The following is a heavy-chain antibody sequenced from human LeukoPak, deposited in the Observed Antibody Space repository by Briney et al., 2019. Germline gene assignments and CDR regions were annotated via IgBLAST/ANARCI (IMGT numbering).Heavy chain of an antibody. CDR1: GYTFSSYG. CDR2: ISAYNGNT. Sequence: GASVRVSCKASGYTFSSYGISWVRQAPGQGLEWMGWISAYNGNTNYAQKLQGRVTMTTDISTSTAYMELRSLRSDDTAVYYCARDPQVYGDFDNRFDPWGQGTLVTVSS. V-gene: IGHV1-18*01. D-gene: IGHD4-17*01. J-gene: IGHJ5*02. CDR3: ARDPQVYGDFDNRFDP.